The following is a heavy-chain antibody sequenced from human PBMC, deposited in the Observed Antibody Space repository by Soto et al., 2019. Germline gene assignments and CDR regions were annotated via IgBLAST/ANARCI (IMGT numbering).Heavy chain of an antibody. J-gene: IGHJ4*02. V-gene: IGHV3-30*18. Sequence: GGSLRLSCAASGFTFNAYVMHWVRQAPGKGLEWVAVISYDGSNKYYADSVKGRFTISRDDSKNTLYLQMNSLRAEDTALFYCAKGITGEDFDYWGQGTLVTVSS. CDR3: AKGITGEDFDY. CDR2: ISYDGSNK. D-gene: IGHD1-20*01. CDR1: GFTFNAYV.